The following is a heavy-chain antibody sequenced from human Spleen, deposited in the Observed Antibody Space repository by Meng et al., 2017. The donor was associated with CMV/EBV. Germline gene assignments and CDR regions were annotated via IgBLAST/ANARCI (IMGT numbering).Heavy chain of an antibody. CDR1: GFTFNNFA. V-gene: IGHV3-23*01. J-gene: IGHJ4*02. Sequence: LSLTCAASGFTFNNFALHWVRQAPGKGLEWISVISDSGGSTYYADSVKGRFTISRDNSKNTLYLQMNSLRAEDTAVYYCATDPSPWRELGYWGQGTLVTVSS. CDR2: ISDSGGST. D-gene: IGHD7-27*01. CDR3: ATDPSPWRELGY.